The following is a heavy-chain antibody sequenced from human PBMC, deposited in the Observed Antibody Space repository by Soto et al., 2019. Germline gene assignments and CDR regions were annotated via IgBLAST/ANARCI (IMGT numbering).Heavy chain of an antibody. CDR1: GYTFTSYY. CDR2: INPSGGST. V-gene: IGHV1-46*01. CDR3: ARCIQGDYYYGMDV. Sequence: ASVKVSCKASGYTFTSYYMHWVRQAPGQGLEWMGIINPSGGSTSYAQKFQGRVTMTRDTSTSTVYMELTNLRSDDTAVYYCARCIQGDYYYGMDVWGQGTTVTVSS. D-gene: IGHD5-18*01. J-gene: IGHJ6*02.